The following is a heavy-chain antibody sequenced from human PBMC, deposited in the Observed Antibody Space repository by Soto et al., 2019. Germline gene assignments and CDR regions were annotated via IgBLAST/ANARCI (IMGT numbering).Heavy chain of an antibody. V-gene: IGHV3-23*01. CDR1: GFTFNSYV. D-gene: IGHD3-22*01. CDR2: ISRSGRGSA. CDR3: ARGRYLDSSDYWVANVPFDH. Sequence: EVQLLESGGALVQPGGSLRLSCAASGFTFNSYVMTWVRQAPGEGLEWVSSISRSGRGSAYYADSVKGRFTISRDNSENTLFLQMNNLRDEDTALYYCARGRYLDSSDYWVANVPFDHWGLGTLVTVSS. J-gene: IGHJ4*02.